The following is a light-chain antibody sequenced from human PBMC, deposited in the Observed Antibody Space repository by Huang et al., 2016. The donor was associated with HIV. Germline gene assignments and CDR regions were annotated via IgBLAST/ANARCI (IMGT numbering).Light chain of an antibody. Sequence: DVQMTQSPSSLSASVGDSVTIACRPSQSINNFLNWYQQRPGEAPNLLIYGASSLRIGVPSRVSGSGSETDFTLTISSLQPEDFATYYCLQTLSFPPTFGQGTKV. V-gene: IGKV1-39*01. J-gene: IGKJ1*01. CDR3: LQTLSFPPT. CDR1: QSINNF. CDR2: GAS.